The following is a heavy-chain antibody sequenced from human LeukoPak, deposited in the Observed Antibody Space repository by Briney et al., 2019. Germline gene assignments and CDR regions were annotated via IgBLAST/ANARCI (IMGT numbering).Heavy chain of an antibody. D-gene: IGHD1-26*01. CDR2: ISSSSSYI. CDR1: GFTFSSYS. V-gene: IGHV3-21*01. CDR3: ARAAGGSYSANDY. Sequence: GKSLRLSCAASGFTFSSYSMNWVRQAPGKGLEWVSSISSSSSYIYYADSVKGRFTISRDNAKNSLYLQMNSLRAEDTAVYYCARAAGGSYSANDYWGQGTLVTVSS. J-gene: IGHJ4*02.